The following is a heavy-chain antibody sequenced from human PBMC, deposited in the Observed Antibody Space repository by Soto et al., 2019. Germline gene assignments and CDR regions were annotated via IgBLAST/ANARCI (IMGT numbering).Heavy chain of an antibody. CDR3: ARRIPFGYGMDV. Sequence: EVQLVESGGGLVQPGGSLRLSCAASGFTFSSYAMHWVRQAPGKGLEYVSAITSNGGNTDYASSVKGRFTISRDNSKNTLYLQMGILSAEDMAVYYCARRIPFGYGMDVWGQGTTVTVSS. V-gene: IGHV3-64*01. D-gene: IGHD2-21*01. CDR2: ITSNGGNT. J-gene: IGHJ6*02. CDR1: GFTFSSYA.